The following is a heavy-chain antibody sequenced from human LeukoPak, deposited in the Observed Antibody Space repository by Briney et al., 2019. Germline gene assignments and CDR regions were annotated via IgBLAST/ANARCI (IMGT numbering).Heavy chain of an antibody. CDR2: INPNSGDT. CDR3: ARGSCTSTSCYSKGIDY. J-gene: IGHJ4*02. V-gene: IGHV1-2*02. CDR1: GYTFTGYY. D-gene: IGHD2-2*01. Sequence: ASVKVSCKASGYTFTGYYMHWVRQAPGQGLEWMGWINPNSGDTNYAQKFQGRVTMTRDTSISTAYMELSRLRSDDTAVYYCARGSCTSTSCYSKGIDYWGQGTLVTVSS.